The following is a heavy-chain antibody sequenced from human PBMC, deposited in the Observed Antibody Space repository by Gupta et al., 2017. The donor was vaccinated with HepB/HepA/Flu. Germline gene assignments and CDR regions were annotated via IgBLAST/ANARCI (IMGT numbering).Heavy chain of an antibody. J-gene: IGHJ6*02. D-gene: IGHD1-7*01. CDR2: INSDGSST. V-gene: IGHV3-74*01. Sequence: EVQLVESGGGLVQPGGSLRLSCAASGFPFSSYWMHWFRQAPGKGLVWVSRINSDGSSTSYADSVKGRFTISRDNAKNTLYLQMNSLRAEDTAVYYCATNKLGPGNAMDVWGQGTTVTVSS. CDR3: ATNKLGPGNAMDV. CDR1: GFPFSSYW.